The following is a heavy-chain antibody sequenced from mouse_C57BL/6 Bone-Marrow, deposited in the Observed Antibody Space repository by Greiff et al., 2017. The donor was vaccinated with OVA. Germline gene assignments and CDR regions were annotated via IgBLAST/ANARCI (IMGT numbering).Heavy chain of an antibody. CDR2: IDPSDSYT. CDR3: AREDSAYAMDY. Sequence: VQLQQPGAELVMPGASVKLSCKASGYTFTSYWMHWVKQRPGQGLEWIGEIDPSDSYTNYNQKFKGKSTLTVDKSSSTAYMQLSSLTSEDSAVYYCAREDSAYAMDYWGQGTSVTVSS. D-gene: IGHD2-12*01. CDR1: GYTFTSYW. J-gene: IGHJ4*01. V-gene: IGHV1-69*01.